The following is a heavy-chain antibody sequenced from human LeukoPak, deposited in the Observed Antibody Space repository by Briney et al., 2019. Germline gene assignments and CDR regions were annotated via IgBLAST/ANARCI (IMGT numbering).Heavy chain of an antibody. CDR2: IRYDGSNK. Sequence: PGGSLRLSCAASGFTFSSYGMHWVRQAPRKGLEWVAFIRYDGSNKYYADSVKGRFIISRDNSKNTLSLQMNSLRADDTAVYYCAKVPGEHGDYFFDYWGQGTLVTVSS. CDR3: AKVPGEHGDYFFDY. CDR1: GFTFSSYG. D-gene: IGHD4-17*01. V-gene: IGHV3-30*02. J-gene: IGHJ4*02.